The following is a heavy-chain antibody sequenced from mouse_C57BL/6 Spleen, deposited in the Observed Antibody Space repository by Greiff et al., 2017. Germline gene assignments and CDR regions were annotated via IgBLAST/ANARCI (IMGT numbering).Heavy chain of an antibody. CDR3: ARGNYVGWFAY. J-gene: IGHJ3*01. CDR1: GFTFSDYG. D-gene: IGHD2-1*01. Sequence: EVNLVESGGGLVKPGGSLKLSCAASGFTFSDYGMHWVRQAPEKGLEWVAYISSGSSTIYYADTVKGRFTITRDNAKNTLFLQMTSLRSEDTAMYYCARGNYVGWFAYWGQGTLVTVSA. CDR2: ISSGSSTI. V-gene: IGHV5-17*01.